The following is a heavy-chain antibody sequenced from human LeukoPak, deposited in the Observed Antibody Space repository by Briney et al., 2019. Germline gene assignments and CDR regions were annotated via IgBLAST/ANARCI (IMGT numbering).Heavy chain of an antibody. Sequence: GSLRLSCAASGFTFSSYAMSWVRQAPGKGLEWVSAISGSGGSTYYADSVRGRFTISRDNSKNTLYLQMNSLRAEDTAVYYCAKDRGRRWFGELLSHSANYGMDVWGQGTTVTVSS. J-gene: IGHJ6*02. CDR3: AKDRGRRWFGELLSHSANYGMDV. CDR2: ISGSGGST. V-gene: IGHV3-23*01. D-gene: IGHD3-10*01. CDR1: GFTFSSYA.